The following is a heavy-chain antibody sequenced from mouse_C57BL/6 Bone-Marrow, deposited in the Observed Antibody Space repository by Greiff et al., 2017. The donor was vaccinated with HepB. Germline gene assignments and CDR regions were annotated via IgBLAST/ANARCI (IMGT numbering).Heavy chain of an antibody. D-gene: IGHD2-5*01. CDR1: GFNIKDDY. Sequence: EVQLQQSGAELVRPGASVKLSCTASGFNIKDDYMHWVKQRPEQGLEWIGWIDPENGDTEYASKFQGKATITADTSSNTAYLQLSSLTSEDTAVYYCTTNYYSNYFFYYYAMDYWGQGTSVTVSS. V-gene: IGHV14-4*01. CDR2: IDPENGDT. J-gene: IGHJ4*01. CDR3: TTNYYSNYFFYYYAMDY.